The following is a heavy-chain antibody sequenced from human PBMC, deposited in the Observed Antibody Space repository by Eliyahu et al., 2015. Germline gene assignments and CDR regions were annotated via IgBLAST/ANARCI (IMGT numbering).Heavy chain of an antibody. J-gene: IGHJ4*02. V-gene: IGHV3-23*01. CDR2: ISGSGAGT. Sequence: EVQLLESGGGLVQPGGSLXLSCAASGFTFSTYAMTWVRQAPGKGLEWVSAISGSGAGTYYADSVKGRFTISRDNSKNTLYLQMNSLRAEDTATYYCTKTYSWNDDYWGQGTLVTVSS. CDR1: GFTFSTYA. CDR3: TKTYSWNDDY. D-gene: IGHD1-1*01.